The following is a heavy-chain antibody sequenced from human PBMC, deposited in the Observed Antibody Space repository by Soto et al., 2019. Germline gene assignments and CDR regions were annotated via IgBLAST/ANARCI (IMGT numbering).Heavy chain of an antibody. CDR1: GGSISSYY. Sequence: SETLSLACTLSGGSISSYYWSWIRQPPGKGLEWIGYVFYSGSPTYNPSLQSRVTMALDTSKNQFSLKLSSVTAADTDVYFCARLRSGPDNGWYWAFDYWGQGTLVT. CDR2: VFYSGSP. J-gene: IGHJ4*02. V-gene: IGHV4-59*08. CDR3: ARLRSGPDNGWYWAFDY. D-gene: IGHD6-19*01.